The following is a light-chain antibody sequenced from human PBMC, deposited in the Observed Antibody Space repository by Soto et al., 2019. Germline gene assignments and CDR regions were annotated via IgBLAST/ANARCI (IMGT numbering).Light chain of an antibody. V-gene: IGKV3-15*01. CDR2: GAS. Sequence: EIVVTQSPATLSVSPGERATLSCRASQSVSSKLAWYMQKRGQAPRLLIYGASTRATGIPTRFSGSGSETEFTLTISSLQSEDFAVYYCQQYNNWPLTFGGGTKVEIK. CDR3: QQYNNWPLT. CDR1: QSVSSK. J-gene: IGKJ4*01.